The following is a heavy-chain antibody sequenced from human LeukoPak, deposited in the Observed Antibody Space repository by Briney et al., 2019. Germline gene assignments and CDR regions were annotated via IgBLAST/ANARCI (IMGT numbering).Heavy chain of an antibody. CDR3: ARIGIAAAIYP. CDR1: GVSFSGYY. CDR2: INHSGST. J-gene: IGHJ5*02. V-gene: IGHV4-34*01. D-gene: IGHD6-13*01. Sequence: PSETLSLTCAVYGVSFSGYYWSWIRQPPGKGLEWIGEINHSGSTNYNPSLKSRVTISVDTSKNQFSLKLSSVTAADTAVYYCARIGIAAAIYPWGQGTLVTVSS.